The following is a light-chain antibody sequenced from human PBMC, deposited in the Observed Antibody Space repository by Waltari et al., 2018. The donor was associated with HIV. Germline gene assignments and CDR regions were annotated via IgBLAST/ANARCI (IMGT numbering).Light chain of an antibody. J-gene: IGKJ1*01. CDR1: QSLQRSNGYKY. V-gene: IGKV2-28*01. CDR3: MQTLQTPWT. Sequence: DIVVTQSPLSLPVTPGEPASISCRSTQSLQRSNGYKYLDWFLQKPGQAPQLLIYLGSNRASGVPDRFSGSGSGTDFTLQISRVEAEDVGVYYCMQTLQTPWTFGQGTKVEIK. CDR2: LGS.